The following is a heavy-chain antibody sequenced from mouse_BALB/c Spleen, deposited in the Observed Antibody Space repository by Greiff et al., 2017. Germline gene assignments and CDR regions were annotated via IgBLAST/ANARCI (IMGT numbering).Heavy chain of an antibody. CDR3: ARLGDGYYYYFDY. CDR2: IWGDGST. V-gene: IGHV2-6-7*01. J-gene: IGHJ2*01. CDR1: GFSLTGYG. D-gene: IGHD2-3*01. Sequence: VQLQQSGPGLVAPSQSLSITCTVSGFSLTGYGVNWVRQPPGKGLEWLGMIWGDGSTDYNSALKSRLSISKDNSKSQVFLKMNSLQTDDTARYYCARLGDGYYYYFDYWGQGTTLTVSS.